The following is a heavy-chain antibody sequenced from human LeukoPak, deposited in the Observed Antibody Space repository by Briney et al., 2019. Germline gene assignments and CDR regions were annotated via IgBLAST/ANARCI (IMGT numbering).Heavy chain of an antibody. J-gene: IGHJ6*02. CDR3: ARDLDITRLHGMDV. V-gene: IGHV3-23*01. Sequence: PGGSLRLSCAASGFTFSSYAMSWVRQAPGKGLEWVSAISGSGGSTYYADSVKGRFTISRDNSKNTLYLQMNSLRAEDTAVYYCARDLDITRLHGMDVWGQGTTVTVSS. CDR1: GFTFSSYA. D-gene: IGHD2-2*03. CDR2: ISGSGGST.